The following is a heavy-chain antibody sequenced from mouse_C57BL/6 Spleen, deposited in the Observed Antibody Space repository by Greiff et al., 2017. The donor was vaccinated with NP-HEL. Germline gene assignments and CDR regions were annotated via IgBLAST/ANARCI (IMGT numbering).Heavy chain of an antibody. CDR3: ARWGFVMDY. J-gene: IGHJ4*01. CDR1: GYTFTSYW. CDR2: IHPNSGST. Sequence: QVQLQQPGAELVKPGASVKLSCKASGYTFTSYWMHWVKQRPGQGLEWIGMIHPNSGSTNYNEKFKSKATLTVDTSSSTAYMHLSGLTSEDSAVSYCARWGFVMDYWGKGTSVTVSS. V-gene: IGHV1-64*01.